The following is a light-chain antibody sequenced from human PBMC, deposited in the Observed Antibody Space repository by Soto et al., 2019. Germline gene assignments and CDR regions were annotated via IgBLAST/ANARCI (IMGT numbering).Light chain of an antibody. CDR2: GNS. J-gene: IGLJ2*01. CDR1: SSNIGAGYD. CDR3: QSYDSSLSGQGV. V-gene: IGLV1-40*01. Sequence: QPVLTQPPSVSGAPGQRVTISCTGSSSNIGAGYDVHWYQQLPGTAPKLLISGNSNRPSGVPDRFSGSKSGTSASLAITGLQAEDEADYYCQSYDSSLSGQGVFGGGTKLTVL.